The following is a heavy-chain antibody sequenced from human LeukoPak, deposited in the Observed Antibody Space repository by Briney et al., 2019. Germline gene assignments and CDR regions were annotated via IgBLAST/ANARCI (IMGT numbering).Heavy chain of an antibody. J-gene: IGHJ4*02. V-gene: IGHV1-24*01. CDR1: GYTLTELS. CDR3: ATVAAAGAYRFDY. CDR2: FDPEDGET. Sequence: WASVKVSCKVSGYTLTELSMHWVRQAPGKGLEWMGGFDPEDGETIYAQKFQGRVTMTEDTSTDTAYMELSSLRSEDTAVYYCATVAAAGAYRFDYWGQGTLVTVFS. D-gene: IGHD6-13*01.